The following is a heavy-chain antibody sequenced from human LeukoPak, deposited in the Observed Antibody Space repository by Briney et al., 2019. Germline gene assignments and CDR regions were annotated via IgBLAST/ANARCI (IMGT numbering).Heavy chain of an antibody. J-gene: IGHJ6*02. CDR3: ARPDPSYYYGMDV. Sequence: SETLSLTCTVSGASISRDYWSWVRQPPGKGLEWVGYIFYGGITKYNPSLKSRVIISLDKSKNQFSLKLTSVTAADTAVYYCARPDPSYYYGMDVWGQGTTVTVSS. V-gene: IGHV4-59*12. CDR1: GASISRDY. CDR2: IFYGGIT.